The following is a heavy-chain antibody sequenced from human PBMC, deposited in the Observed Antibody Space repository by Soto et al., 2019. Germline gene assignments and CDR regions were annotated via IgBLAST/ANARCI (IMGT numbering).Heavy chain of an antibody. Sequence: GGSLRLSCAASGFTFSNAWMNWVRQAPGKGLEWVGRIKSKTDGGTTDYAAPVKGRFTISRDDSKNTLYLQMNSLKTEDTAVYYCTIEYCTNGVCPGPYYYGMDVWGQGTTVTV. CDR1: GFTFSNAW. CDR3: TIEYCTNGVCPGPYYYGMDV. J-gene: IGHJ6*02. D-gene: IGHD2-8*01. CDR2: IKSKTDGGTT. V-gene: IGHV3-15*07.